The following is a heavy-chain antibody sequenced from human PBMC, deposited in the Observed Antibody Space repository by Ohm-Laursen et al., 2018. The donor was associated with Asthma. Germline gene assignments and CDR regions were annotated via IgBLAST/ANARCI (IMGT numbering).Heavy chain of an antibody. Sequence: SLRLSCAASGFTFSSYSMNWVRQAPGKGLEWVSSISTTSRYIYYADSVKGRFTVSRDNSKNSLYLQMNSLRAEDTAVYYCTKPRVRIPTNTWTPFDSWGQGTLVTVSS. J-gene: IGHJ4*02. V-gene: IGHV3-21*01. CDR2: ISTTSRYI. CDR3: TKPRVRIPTNTWTPFDS. CDR1: GFTFSSYS. D-gene: IGHD1-1*01.